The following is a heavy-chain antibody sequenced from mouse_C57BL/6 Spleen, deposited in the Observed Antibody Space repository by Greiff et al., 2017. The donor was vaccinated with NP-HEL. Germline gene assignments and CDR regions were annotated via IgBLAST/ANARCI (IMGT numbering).Heavy chain of an antibody. CDR2: ISSGSSTI. CDR3: ARIPYGNYEYFDV. CDR1: GFTFSDYG. V-gene: IGHV5-17*01. J-gene: IGHJ1*03. D-gene: IGHD2-1*01. Sequence: EVKLMESGGGLVKPGGSLKLSCAASGFTFSDYGMHWVRQAPEKGLEWVAYISSGSSTIYYADTVKGRFTISRDNAKNTLFLQMTSLRSEDTAMYYCARIPYGNYEYFDVWGTGTTVTVSS.